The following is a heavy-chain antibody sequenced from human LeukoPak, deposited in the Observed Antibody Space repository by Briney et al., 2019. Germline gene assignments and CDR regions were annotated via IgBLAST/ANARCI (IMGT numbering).Heavy chain of an antibody. Sequence: GGSLRLSCAASGFTFRNFRMNWVRQTPGKGLEWVSSISGSGNYIYYADSVKGRFTISRDNTKSSVSLEMNSLTVEDTAMYFCSRGGGAGTTGGSDYWGQGTLVVVSS. CDR1: GFTFRNFR. V-gene: IGHV3-21*01. CDR2: ISGSGNYI. CDR3: SRGGGAGTTGGSDY. D-gene: IGHD1-1*01. J-gene: IGHJ4*02.